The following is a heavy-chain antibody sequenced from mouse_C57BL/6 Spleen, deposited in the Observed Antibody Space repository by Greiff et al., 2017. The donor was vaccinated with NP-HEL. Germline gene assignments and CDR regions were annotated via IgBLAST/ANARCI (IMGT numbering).Heavy chain of an antibody. Sequence: VQLQQSGAELVKPGASVKLSCKASGYTFTSYWMHWVKQRPGQGLEWIGMIHPNSGSTNYNEKFKSKATLTVDKSYSTAYMQLSSLTSEDSSVYYCARYVYDFYAMDYWGQGTSVTVSS. CDR3: ARYVYDFYAMDY. CDR2: IHPNSGST. D-gene: IGHD2-3*01. V-gene: IGHV1-64*01. J-gene: IGHJ4*01. CDR1: GYTFTSYW.